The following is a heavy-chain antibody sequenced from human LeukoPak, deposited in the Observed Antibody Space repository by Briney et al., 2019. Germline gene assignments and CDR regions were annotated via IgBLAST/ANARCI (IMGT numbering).Heavy chain of an antibody. CDR2: ISNSGGST. D-gene: IGHD1-26*01. CDR1: GFTFSSYG. Sequence: PGGSLRLSCAASGFTFSSYGMSWVRQAPGKGLEWVSVISNSGGSTDYADSVKDRFTISRDNSKNTLYLQMNSLRAEDTAVYYCARGGSYLSAFDIWGQGTMVTVSS. J-gene: IGHJ3*02. V-gene: IGHV3-23*01. CDR3: ARGGSYLSAFDI.